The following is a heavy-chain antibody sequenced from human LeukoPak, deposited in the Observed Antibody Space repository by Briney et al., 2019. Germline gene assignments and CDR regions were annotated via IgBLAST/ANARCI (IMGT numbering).Heavy chain of an antibody. D-gene: IGHD3-10*01. CDR2: IYHSGST. CDR3: ARDVPITNLPFDY. J-gene: IGHJ4*02. Sequence: SETLSLTCTVSGYSISSGYYWGWIRQPPGKGLEWIGSIYHSGSTYYNPSLKSRVTISVDTSKNQFSLKLSSVTAADTAVYYCARDVPITNLPFDYWGQGTLVTVSS. CDR1: GYSISSGYY. V-gene: IGHV4-38-2*02.